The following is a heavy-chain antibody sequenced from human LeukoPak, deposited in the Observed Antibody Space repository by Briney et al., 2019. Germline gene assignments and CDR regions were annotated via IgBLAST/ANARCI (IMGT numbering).Heavy chain of an antibody. J-gene: IGHJ4*02. CDR3: AKDRSYGDYGEGPLDY. CDR1: GFTFSSYA. D-gene: IGHD4-17*01. V-gene: IGHV3-23*01. CDR2: ISGSGGGT. Sequence: SGGSLRLSCAASGFTFSSYAMSWVRQAPGKGLEWVSAISGSGGGTYYADSVKGRLTISRDNSKNTLYLQMNSLRAEDTAVYYCAKDRSYGDYGEGPLDYWGQGTLVTVSS.